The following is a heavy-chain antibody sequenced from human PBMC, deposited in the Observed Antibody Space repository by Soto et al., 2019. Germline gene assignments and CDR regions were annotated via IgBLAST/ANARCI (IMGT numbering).Heavy chain of an antibody. J-gene: IGHJ4*02. D-gene: IGHD3-22*01. Sequence: QVQLVQSGPEVKMPGASVKVSCKTSGYTFTAYGLAWLRQAPGQRPEWMGWVSTNDDRTNYAQKFQGRVTMTTDRSTTTTYMELRSLRADDTAVYYCTRELNTESSAYYSFAYWSQGTLVTVSS. CDR1: GYTFTAYG. CDR3: TRELNTESSAYYSFAY. V-gene: IGHV1-18*01. CDR2: VSTNDDRT.